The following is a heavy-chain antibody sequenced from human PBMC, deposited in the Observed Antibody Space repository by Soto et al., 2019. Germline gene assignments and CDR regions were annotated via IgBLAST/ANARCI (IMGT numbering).Heavy chain of an antibody. CDR1: GGTFSSYA. V-gene: IGHV1-69*12. Sequence: QVQLVQSGAAVKKPGSSVTVSCKASGGTFSSYAISWVRQAPGQGLEWMGGIIPIFGTANYAQKFQGRVTITADESTSTDYMELSSLRSEDTAVYYCARVVRGYSYAQFDPWGQGTLVTVSS. D-gene: IGHD5-18*01. CDR2: IIPIFGTA. CDR3: ARVVRGYSYAQFDP. J-gene: IGHJ5*02.